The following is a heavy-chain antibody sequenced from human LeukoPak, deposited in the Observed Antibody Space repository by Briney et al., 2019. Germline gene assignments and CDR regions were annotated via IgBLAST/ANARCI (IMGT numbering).Heavy chain of an antibody. Sequence: SVKVSCKASGGTFSSYAISWVRQALGQGLEWMGGIIPIFGTANYAQKFQGRVTITADESTSTAYMYLSSLRSEDTAVYYCARAFCSGGICHSFFDYWGQGTLVSVSS. J-gene: IGHJ4*02. D-gene: IGHD2-15*01. CDR1: GGTFSSYA. CDR3: ARAFCSGGICHSFFDY. CDR2: IIPIFGTA. V-gene: IGHV1-69*01.